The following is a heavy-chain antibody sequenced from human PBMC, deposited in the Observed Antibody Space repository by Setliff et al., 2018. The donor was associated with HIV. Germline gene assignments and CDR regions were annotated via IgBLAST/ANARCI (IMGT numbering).Heavy chain of an antibody. CDR3: ARRLQFLEFLHGVGGLDV. CDR2: VYYSGRT. J-gene: IGHJ6*02. Sequence: SETLSLTCTVSGGSISSSGPGYYWGWVRQPPGGGLEWIGSVYYSGRTYYNPSLRSRVTISVDTSKNQLSLRLTTMTAADTAVYYCARRLQFLEFLHGVGGLDVWGQGTTVTVSS. V-gene: IGHV4-39*01. D-gene: IGHD3-3*01. CDR1: GGSISSSGPGYY.